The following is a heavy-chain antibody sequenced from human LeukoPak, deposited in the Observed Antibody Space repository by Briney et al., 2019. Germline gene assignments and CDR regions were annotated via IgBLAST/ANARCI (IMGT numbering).Heavy chain of an antibody. Sequence: PGGSLRLSCAASGFTFRSDWMSWVRQSPEKGLEWAANINPDGSATYYVDSVKGRFTISRDNSKNTLYLQMNSLRAEDTAVYYCAKESGYYLDYFDYWGQGTLVTVSS. CDR3: AKESGYYLDYFDY. V-gene: IGHV3-7*01. CDR1: GFTFRSDW. D-gene: IGHD3-22*01. J-gene: IGHJ4*02. CDR2: INPDGSAT.